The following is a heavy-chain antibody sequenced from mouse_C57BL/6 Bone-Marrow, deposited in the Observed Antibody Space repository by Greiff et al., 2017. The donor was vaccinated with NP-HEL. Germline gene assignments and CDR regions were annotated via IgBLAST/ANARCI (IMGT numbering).Heavy chain of an antibody. V-gene: IGHV1-52*01. J-gene: IGHJ3*01. CDR1: GYTFTSYW. D-gene: IGHD2-4*01. CDR2: IDPSDSDT. Sequence: VQLQQPGAELVRPGSSVKLSCKASGYTFTSYWLNWVKQRPIQGLEWIGNIDPSDSDTHYNQKFKDKATLTVDKSYRTAYMQRTRLASEDYAVFCSASGGLRRWFAYWGQGTLLTVSA. CDR3: ASGGLRRWFAY.